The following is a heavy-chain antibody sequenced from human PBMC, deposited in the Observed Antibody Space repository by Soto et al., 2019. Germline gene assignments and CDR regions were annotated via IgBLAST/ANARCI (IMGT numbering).Heavy chain of an antibody. CDR3: WRDGWGGALDI. CDR2: ITKTDTTI. CDR1: GFTFSDYD. J-gene: IGHJ3*02. Sequence: EVHLVESGGGLIQPGESLRLSCAASGFTFSDYDMNWVRQAPGKGLEWLSFITKTDTTIYYADSVKGRFTISRANGKNSRYRQMNSLRGEDTAGYYVWRDGWGGALDIWGHGTMVTVSS. V-gene: IGHV3-48*01. D-gene: IGHD3-16*01.